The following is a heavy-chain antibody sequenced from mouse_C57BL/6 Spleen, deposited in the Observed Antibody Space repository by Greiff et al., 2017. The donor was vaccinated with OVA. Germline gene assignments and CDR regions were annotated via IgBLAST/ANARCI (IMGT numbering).Heavy chain of an antibody. V-gene: IGHV1-50*01. D-gene: IGHD2-1*01. J-gene: IGHJ2*01. CDR1: GYTFTSYW. Sequence: QVQLKQPGAELVKPGASVKLSCKASGYTFTSYWMQWVKQRPGQGLEWIGEIDPSDSYTNYNQKFKGKATLTVDTSSSTAYMQLSSLTSEDSAVYYCARYGNYAFGYFDYWGQGTTLTVSS. CDR3: ARYGNYAFGYFDY. CDR2: IDPSDSYT.